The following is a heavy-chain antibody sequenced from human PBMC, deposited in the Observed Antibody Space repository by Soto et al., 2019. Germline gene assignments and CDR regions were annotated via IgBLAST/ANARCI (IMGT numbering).Heavy chain of an antibody. CDR3: ARQKAMPPHFYSGMDV. CDR1: GGTFGSYT. V-gene: IGHV1-69*06. CDR2: IIPMFGTA. Sequence: QVHLVQSGAEVKKPGSSVKVSCTASGGTFGSYTVTWVRQAPAQGLEWMGEIIPMFGTASYAQKFQGRVTLTADKSTTTAHMELSSLSSDDTAVYFCARQKAMPPHFYSGMDVWGQGTTVTVSS. J-gene: IGHJ6*02. D-gene: IGHD2-2*01.